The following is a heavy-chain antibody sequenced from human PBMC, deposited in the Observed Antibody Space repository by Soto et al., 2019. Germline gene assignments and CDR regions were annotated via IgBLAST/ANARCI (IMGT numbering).Heavy chain of an antibody. D-gene: IGHD4-17*01. CDR2: IYSGGST. Sequence: GGSLRLSCAASGFTVSSNYMSWVRQAPGKGLEWVSVIYSGGSTYYADSVKGRFTISRHNSKNTLYLQMNSLRAEDTAVYYCARESAYGDHGGFDYWGQGTLVTVSS. CDR3: ARESAYGDHGGFDY. CDR1: GFTVSSNY. J-gene: IGHJ4*02. V-gene: IGHV3-53*04.